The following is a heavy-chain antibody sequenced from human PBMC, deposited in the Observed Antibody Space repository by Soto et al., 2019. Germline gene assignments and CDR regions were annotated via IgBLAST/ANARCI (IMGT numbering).Heavy chain of an antibody. Sequence: EVQLVESGGGLVKPGGSLRLSCAASGFTFSTYTMNWVLQAPGKGLECVSSIYSTSTYIYYTDSVKGRFSISTDNARNSLYLQMNSLRAEDTAVYYCARDHYFGSGSYGLDYWGPGTLVTVSS. V-gene: IGHV3-21*01. CDR1: GFTFSTYT. J-gene: IGHJ4*02. D-gene: IGHD3-10*01. CDR3: ARDHYFGSGSYGLDY. CDR2: IYSTSTYI.